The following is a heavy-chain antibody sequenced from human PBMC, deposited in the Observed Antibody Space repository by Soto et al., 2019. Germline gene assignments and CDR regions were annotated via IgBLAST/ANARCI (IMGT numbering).Heavy chain of an antibody. CDR3: ARVGPWVPYYYDSSPYTFENWFDP. CDR1: GYSISSGYY. D-gene: IGHD3-22*01. J-gene: IGHJ5*02. Sequence: SETLSLTCAVSGYSISSGYYWGWLRQPPGKGLEWLGSIYHGGSTYYNPSLNSRVTLSIDMTNNHVSLILNSVTAADTAVYYCARVGPWVPYYYDSSPYTFENWFDPWGQGTLVTVSS. V-gene: IGHV4-38-2*01. CDR2: IYHGGST.